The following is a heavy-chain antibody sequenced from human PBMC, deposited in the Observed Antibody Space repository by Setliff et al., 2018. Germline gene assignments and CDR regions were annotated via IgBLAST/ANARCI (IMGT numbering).Heavy chain of an antibody. J-gene: IGHJ3*02. V-gene: IGHV1-18*04. D-gene: IGHD3-22*01. CDR3: ARSSDSGYYHQRDAFDI. CDR1: GYSFQRYG. Sequence: ASVKVSCKASGYSFQRYGINWLRQAPGQGLEWLGWISSYNGNTKYAQTVQDRIRVTTGTSTSTSYMELRSLRSDDTAVYFCARSSDSGYYHQRDAFDIWGQGTRVTVSS. CDR2: ISSYNGNT.